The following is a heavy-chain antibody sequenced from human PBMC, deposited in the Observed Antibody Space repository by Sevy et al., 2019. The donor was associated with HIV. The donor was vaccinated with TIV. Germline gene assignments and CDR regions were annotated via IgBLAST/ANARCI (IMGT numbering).Heavy chain of an antibody. Sequence: GGSLRLSCAAFGFTFSSYSMNWVRQAPGKGLEWVSYISSSSSTIYYADSVKGRFTISRDNAKNSLYLQMNSLRDEDTAVYYCAREIHGSGSYYRGWAFDIWGQGTMVTVSS. D-gene: IGHD3-10*01. CDR2: ISSSSSTI. CDR1: GFTFSSYS. V-gene: IGHV3-48*02. CDR3: AREIHGSGSYYRGWAFDI. J-gene: IGHJ3*02.